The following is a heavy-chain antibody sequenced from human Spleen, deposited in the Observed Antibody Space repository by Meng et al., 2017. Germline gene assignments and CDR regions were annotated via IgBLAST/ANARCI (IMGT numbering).Heavy chain of an antibody. CDR3: ARVEQWEENYFDY. V-gene: IGHV4-4*02. Sequence: QVQLQESGPGLVKPSGTLSLTCAVSGGSISSGNWWGWVRQPPGKGLEWIGEIYHSGSVNYNPSLKSRVTMSVDKSKNQFSLKLSSVTAADTAVYFCARVEQWEENYFDYWGQGTLVTVSS. D-gene: IGHD1-26*01. CDR2: IYHSGSV. J-gene: IGHJ4*02. CDR1: GGSISSGNW.